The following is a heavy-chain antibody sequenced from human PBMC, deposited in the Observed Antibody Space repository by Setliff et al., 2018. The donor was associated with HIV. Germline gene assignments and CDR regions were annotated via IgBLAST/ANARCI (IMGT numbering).Heavy chain of an antibody. CDR2: IYFSGST. V-gene: IGHV4-59*13. CDR3: ARDRVHNPSYNFWSGPTNYYYYMDV. Sequence: SETLSLTCTVSGVSISDYYWSWIRQPPGKGPEWIGYIYFSGSTNYNPSLKSRVTMSLDTSKSQFSLKLSSVTAADTAVYYCARDRVHNPSYNFWSGPTNYYYYMDVWGKGTTVTVSS. J-gene: IGHJ6*03. D-gene: IGHD3-3*01. CDR1: GVSISDYY.